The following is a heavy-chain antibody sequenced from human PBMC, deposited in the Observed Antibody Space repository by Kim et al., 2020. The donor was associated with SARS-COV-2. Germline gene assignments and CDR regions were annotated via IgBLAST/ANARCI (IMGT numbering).Heavy chain of an antibody. V-gene: IGHV4-59*09. Sequence: NYTPALKSRVTISVDTSKNQFSLKLSSVTAADTAVYYCARGVRTIWYFDLWGRGTLVTVSS. D-gene: IGHD4-4*01. CDR3: ARGVRTIWYFDL. J-gene: IGHJ2*01.